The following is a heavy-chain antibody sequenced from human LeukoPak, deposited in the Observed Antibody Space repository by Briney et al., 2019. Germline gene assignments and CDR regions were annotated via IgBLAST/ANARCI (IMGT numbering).Heavy chain of an antibody. Sequence: GASVKVSCKASGYTFTGYYMHWVRQAPGQGLEWMGWINPNSGGTNYAQKFQGRVTMTRDTSISTAYMELSRLRSDDTAVYYCARDYGDYSFNYFDYWGQGTLVTVSS. CDR1: GYTFTGYY. J-gene: IGHJ4*02. CDR3: ARDYGDYSFNYFDY. D-gene: IGHD4-17*01. CDR2: INPNSGGT. V-gene: IGHV1-2*02.